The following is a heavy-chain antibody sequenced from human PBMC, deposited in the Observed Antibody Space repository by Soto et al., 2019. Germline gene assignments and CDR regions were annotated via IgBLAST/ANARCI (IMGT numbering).Heavy chain of an antibody. J-gene: IGHJ4*02. D-gene: IGHD3-10*01. V-gene: IGHV4-30-4*01. Sequence: SETLSLTCTVSGGSVSSGYNYWSWIRQSPGKGLEWIGYISGSGSTGYNPSLKNRLTMSVDRSKNQFTLRLTSVTAADTAVYFCATESGPTYGYFDYWGQGTQVTVS. CDR2: ISGSGST. CDR3: ATESGPTYGYFDY. CDR1: GGSVSSGYNY.